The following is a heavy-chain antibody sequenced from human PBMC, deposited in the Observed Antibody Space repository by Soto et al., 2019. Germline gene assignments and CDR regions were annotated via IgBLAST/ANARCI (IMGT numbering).Heavy chain of an antibody. CDR1: GYTFTASQ. D-gene: IGHD2-21*01. V-gene: IGHV1-2*02. CDR3: ARGRTIVSPGN. CDR2: INPNSGGT. Sequence: QVQLVQSGAEVKKPRASVKVSCKTSGYTFTASQIHWVRQAPGQGLEWMGWINPNSGGTNYAENFQGRVTMTRDTSITTAYMELNGLTSDDTAVYYCARGRTIVSPGNWGQGTLVSVSS. J-gene: IGHJ4*02.